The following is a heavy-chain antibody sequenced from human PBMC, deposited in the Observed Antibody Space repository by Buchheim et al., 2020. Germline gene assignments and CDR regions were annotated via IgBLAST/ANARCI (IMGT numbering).Heavy chain of an antibody. Sequence: EVHLVESGGDLVKPGGSLRLSCAASGFTFTNAWMSWVRQAPEKGLEWVGRVKSKTDGETIDYAAPVKGRFTISRDDSKNTLYLFMHNLRPEDTAIYFCVTEYNYVRGSRRYTSSYFDRWGQGTL. D-gene: IGHD3-16*02. CDR2: VKSKTDGETI. J-gene: IGHJ4*02. CDR3: VTEYNYVRGSRRYTSSYFDR. V-gene: IGHV3-15*01. CDR1: GFTFTNAW.